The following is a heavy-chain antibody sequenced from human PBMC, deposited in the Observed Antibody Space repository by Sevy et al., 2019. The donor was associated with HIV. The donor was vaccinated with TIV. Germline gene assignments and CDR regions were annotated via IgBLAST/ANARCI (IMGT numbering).Heavy chain of an antibody. J-gene: IGHJ4*02. V-gene: IGHV3-73*01. CDR2: IRSKANSYAR. CDR1: GFTFSGSA. CDR3: TLTTAADYYGSGSTSVGWY. D-gene: IGHD3-10*01. Sequence: GGSLRLSCAASGFTFSGSAMHWVRQASGKGLEWVGRIRSKANSYARAYPASVKGRFTISRDDSKNTAYLQLTSLKTEDTAVYYCTLTTAADYYGSGSTSVGWYWGQGTLVTVSS.